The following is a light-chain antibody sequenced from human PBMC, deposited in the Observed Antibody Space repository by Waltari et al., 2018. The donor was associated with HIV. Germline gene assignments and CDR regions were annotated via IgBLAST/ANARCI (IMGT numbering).Light chain of an antibody. V-gene: IGLV1-47*01. J-gene: IGLJ2*01. Sequence: QSVLTQQPAATGTPGQRITTSCSGGSSTIGSNHVYSYQQLPVTPPKLLIYRNNQRPSGVPDRFSGSKSGTSASLAISGLRSEDEADYYCATCDDTLSGHVVFGGGTKLNVL. CDR1: SSTIGSNH. CDR2: RNN. CDR3: ATCDDTLSGHVV.